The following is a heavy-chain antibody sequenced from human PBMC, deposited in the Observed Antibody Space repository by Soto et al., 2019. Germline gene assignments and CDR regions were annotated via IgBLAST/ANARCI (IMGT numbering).Heavy chain of an antibody. V-gene: IGHV4-59*01. CDR3: ARSTYDFWSGYFDY. J-gene: IGHJ4*02. CDR2: IYYSGST. CDR1: GGSISSYY. Sequence: SETLSLTCTVSGGSISSYYWSWIRQPPGKGLEWIGYIYYSGSTNYNPSLKSRVTISVDTSKNQFSLKLSSVTAADTAVYYCARSTYDFWSGYFDYWGQGTLVTVSS. D-gene: IGHD3-3*01.